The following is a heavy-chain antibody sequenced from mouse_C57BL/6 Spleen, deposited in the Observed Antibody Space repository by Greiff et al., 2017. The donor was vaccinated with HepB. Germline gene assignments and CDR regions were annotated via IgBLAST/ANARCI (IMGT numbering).Heavy chain of an antibody. CDR2: ISDGGSYT. CDR3: ARDRWGGYAMDY. D-gene: IGHD2-3*01. CDR1: GFTFSSYA. J-gene: IGHJ4*01. Sequence: EVKLMESGGGLVKPGGSLKLSCAASGFTFSSYAMSWVRQTPEKRLEWVATISDGGSYTYYPDNVKGRFTISRDNAKNNLYLQMSHLKSEDTAMYYCARDRWGGYAMDYWGQGTSVTVSS. V-gene: IGHV5-4*01.